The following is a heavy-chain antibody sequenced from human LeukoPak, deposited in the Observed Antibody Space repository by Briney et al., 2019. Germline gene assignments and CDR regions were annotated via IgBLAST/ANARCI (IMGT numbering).Heavy chain of an antibody. Sequence: ASVKVSCKVSGYTLTELSMHWVRQAPGKGLEWMGGFDPEDGETIYAQKFQGRVTMTEDTSTDTAYMELSSLRSEDTAVYYCATGKRDGDYFDYWGQGTLVTVSS. D-gene: IGHD4-17*01. CDR2: FDPEDGET. J-gene: IGHJ4*02. V-gene: IGHV1-24*01. CDR1: GYTLTELS. CDR3: ATGKRDGDYFDY.